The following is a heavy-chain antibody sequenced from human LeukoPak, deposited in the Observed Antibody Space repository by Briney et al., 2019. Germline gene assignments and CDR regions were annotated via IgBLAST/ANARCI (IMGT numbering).Heavy chain of an antibody. CDR2: IYYSGST. D-gene: IGHD3-3*01. CDR1: GGSISTYY. J-gene: IGHJ6*03. CDR3: ARGIRFLESKYYYMDV. V-gene: IGHV4-59*01. Sequence: SETLSLTCTVSGGSISTYYWSWIRQPPGKGLEWIGYIYYSGSTNYNPSLKSRVTMSVDTSKNHFSLRLSSVTAADTAVYYCARGIRFLESKYYYMDVWGKGTTVTVSS.